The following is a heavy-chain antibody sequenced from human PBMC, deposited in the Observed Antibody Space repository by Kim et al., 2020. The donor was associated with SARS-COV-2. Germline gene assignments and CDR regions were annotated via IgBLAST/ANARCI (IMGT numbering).Heavy chain of an antibody. V-gene: IGHV3-21*01. CDR3: ARVGGDSGYDLDY. Sequence: GGSLRLSCAASGFTFSSYSMNWVRQAPGKGLEWVSSISSSSSYIYYADSVKGRFTISRDNAKNSLYLQMNSLRAEDTAVYYCARVGGDSGYDLDYWGQGTLVNVSS. D-gene: IGHD5-12*01. J-gene: IGHJ4*02. CDR2: ISSSSSYI. CDR1: GFTFSSYS.